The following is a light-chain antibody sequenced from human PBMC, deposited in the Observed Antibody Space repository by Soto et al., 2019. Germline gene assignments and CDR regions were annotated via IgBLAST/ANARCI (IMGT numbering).Light chain of an antibody. V-gene: IGLV2-14*01. CDR2: EVS. CDR1: SSDIGGYNY. J-gene: IGLJ2*01. Sequence: QSALTQPASVSGSPGQSITISCTGTSSDIGGYNYVSWYQQHPGKAPKLMIYEVSSRPSGVSNRFSGSKSGNTASLTISGLQAEDEADYYCSSYTSSTPYVVFGGGTQLTVL. CDR3: SSYTSSTPYVV.